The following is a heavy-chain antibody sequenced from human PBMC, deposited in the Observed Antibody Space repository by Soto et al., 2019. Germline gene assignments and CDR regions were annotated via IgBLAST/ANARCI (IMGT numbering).Heavy chain of an antibody. J-gene: IGHJ4*02. CDR3: AANLGTTHYFDF. CDR2: IYHTGRT. CDR1: GAPVSSGSYY. Sequence: SETLSLTCSVSGAPVSSGSYYWTWVRQHPVKGLEWIGYIYHTGRTYYNPSLQSRLIMSIDTSKNQFSLHLYSVTAAVTAVYFCAANLGTTHYFDFWSQGSLVTVSS. D-gene: IGHD5-12*01. V-gene: IGHV4-31*03.